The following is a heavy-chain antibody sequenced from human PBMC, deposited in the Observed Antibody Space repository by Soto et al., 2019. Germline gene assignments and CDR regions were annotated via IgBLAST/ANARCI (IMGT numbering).Heavy chain of an antibody. D-gene: IGHD2-15*01. V-gene: IGHV1-69*10. CDR2: IIPILGIA. J-gene: IGHJ4*02. CDR3: ATLIQTSDCSGGSCYPIDY. CDR1: GGTFSSYA. Sequence: ASVKVSCKASGGTFSSYAISWVRQAPGQGLEWMGGIIPILGIANYAQKFQGRVTITADKSTSTAYMELSSLRSEDTAVYYCATLIQTSDCSGGSCYPIDYWGQGTLVTVSS.